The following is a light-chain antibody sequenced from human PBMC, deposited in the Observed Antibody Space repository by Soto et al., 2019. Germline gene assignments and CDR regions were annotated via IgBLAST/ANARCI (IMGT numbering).Light chain of an antibody. J-gene: IGKJ4*01. Sequence: DIQMTQSPSSLSASVGDRVTITCRASQVIAHNLAWYQQKPGNPHKSLIFAASNLQTGVPSKFSGSGSDTDFTLTISNLQPEDSAIYYCQQYKGYPLTFGGGTKVEI. CDR2: AAS. V-gene: IGKV1-16*02. CDR3: QQYKGYPLT. CDR1: QVIAHN.